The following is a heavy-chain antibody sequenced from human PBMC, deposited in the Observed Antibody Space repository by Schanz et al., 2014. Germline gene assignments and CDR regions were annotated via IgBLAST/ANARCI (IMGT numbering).Heavy chain of an antibody. D-gene: IGHD3-3*02. CDR2: ISSSSSYT. V-gene: IGHV3-11*06. CDR1: GFTFSDHY. CDR3: ARALALDYGMDV. Sequence: QVQLVESGGCLVKPGGSLRLSCAASGFTFSDHYMSWIRQAPGKGLEWVSLISSSSSYTDYADSVKGRFTISRDNAKNSLYLQMNSLRVEDTALYYCARALALDYGMDVWGQGTTVTVSS. J-gene: IGHJ6*02.